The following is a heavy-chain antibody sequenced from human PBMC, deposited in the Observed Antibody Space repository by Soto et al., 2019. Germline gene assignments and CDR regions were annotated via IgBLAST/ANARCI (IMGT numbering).Heavy chain of an antibody. CDR2: ISSSSSYI. CDR3: ARVVSDILTGYYIKYYYYGMDV. Sequence: EVQLVESGGGLVKPGGSLRLSCAASGFTFSSYSMNWVRQAPGKGLEWVSSISSSSSYIYYADSVKGRFTISRDNAKNSLYLQMNSLRAEDTAVYYCARVVSDILTGYYIKYYYYGMDVWGQGTTVTVSS. J-gene: IGHJ6*02. CDR1: GFTFSSYS. V-gene: IGHV3-21*01. D-gene: IGHD3-9*01.